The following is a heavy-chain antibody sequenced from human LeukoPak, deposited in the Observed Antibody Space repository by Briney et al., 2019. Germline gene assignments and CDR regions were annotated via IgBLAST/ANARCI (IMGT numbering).Heavy chain of an antibody. Sequence: GASVKVSCKVSGYTLTELSMHWVRQAPGKGLEWMGGFDPEDGETIYAQKFQGRVTMTEDTSTDTAYMELSSLRSEDTAVYFCARGYGSGEQFHFDFWGHGTLVTVSS. J-gene: IGHJ4*01. D-gene: IGHD3-10*01. CDR1: GYTLTELS. CDR2: FDPEDGET. CDR3: ARGYGSGEQFHFDF. V-gene: IGHV1-24*01.